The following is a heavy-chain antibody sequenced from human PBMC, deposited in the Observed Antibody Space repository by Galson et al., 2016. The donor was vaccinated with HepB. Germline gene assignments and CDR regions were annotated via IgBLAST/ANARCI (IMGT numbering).Heavy chain of an antibody. CDR3: ATGGEYYYGLGSYYY. V-gene: IGHV1-24*01. CDR2: FDPEDGET. D-gene: IGHD3-10*01. CDR1: GYTLTELS. J-gene: IGHJ4*02. Sequence: SVKVSCKVSGYTLTELSMHWVRQAPGKGLEWMGGFDPEDGETIYAQKFQGRVTMTEDTSTDTAYMELSSLRSEDTAVYYCATGGEYYYGLGSYYYWGQGTLVTVSS.